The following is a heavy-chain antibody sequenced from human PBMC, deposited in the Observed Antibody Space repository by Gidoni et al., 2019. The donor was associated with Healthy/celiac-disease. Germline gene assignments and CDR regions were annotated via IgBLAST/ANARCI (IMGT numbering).Heavy chain of an antibody. V-gene: IGHV3-48*04. J-gene: IGHJ4*02. D-gene: IGHD1-7*01. CDR2: ISSSSSTI. CDR3: ARDPDNWNYDSGY. CDR1: GFTFSSYS. Sequence: EVQLVESGGGLVQPGGSLRLSCAASGFTFSSYSMNWVRQAPGKVLEWVSYISSSSSTIYYADSVKGRFTISRDNAKNSLYLQMNSLRAEDTAVYYCARDPDNWNYDSGYWGQGTLVTVSS.